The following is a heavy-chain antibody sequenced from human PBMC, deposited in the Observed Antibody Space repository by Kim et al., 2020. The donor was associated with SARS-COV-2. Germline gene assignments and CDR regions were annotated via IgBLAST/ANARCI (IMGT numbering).Heavy chain of an antibody. J-gene: IGHJ4*02. Sequence: GGSLRLSCAASGFTVSSNYMSWVRQAPGKGLEWVSVIYSGGSTYYADSVKGRFTISRDNSKNTLYLQMNSLRAEDTAVYYCARDPGLGDYVEPGGYWGQGTLVTVSS. CDR2: IYSGGST. CDR1: GFTVSSNY. CDR3: ARDPGLGDYVEPGGY. D-gene: IGHD4-17*01. V-gene: IGHV3-66*02.